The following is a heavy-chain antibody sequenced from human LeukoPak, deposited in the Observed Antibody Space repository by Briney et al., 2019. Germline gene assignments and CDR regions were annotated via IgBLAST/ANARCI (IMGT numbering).Heavy chain of an antibody. CDR2: INIDGSTI. CDR1: GFTFSSYW. V-gene: IGHV3-74*01. CDR3: ARTAQYRFDY. J-gene: IGHJ4*02. Sequence: GGSLRLSCVPSGFTFSSYWMHWVRQAPGKGLVWVSRINIDGSTINYADSVKGRFTISRDNAKNTLYLQMNSLRAEDTAVYYCARTAQYRFDYWGQGTLVTVSS. D-gene: IGHD2-2*01.